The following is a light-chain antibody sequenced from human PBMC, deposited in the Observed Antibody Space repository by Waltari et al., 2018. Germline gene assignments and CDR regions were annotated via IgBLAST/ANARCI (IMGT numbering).Light chain of an antibody. J-gene: IGKJ4*01. CDR1: QSVSSN. CDR3: QQYNNWPLT. Sequence: EIVMTQSPATLSVSPGERATLSCRASQSVSSNLAWYQQKPGQAPRRLSYGASTRATGTPGRFSGSGSGTEFTLTISSLQSEDFAVYYCQQYNNWPLTFGGGTKVEIK. CDR2: GAS. V-gene: IGKV3-15*01.